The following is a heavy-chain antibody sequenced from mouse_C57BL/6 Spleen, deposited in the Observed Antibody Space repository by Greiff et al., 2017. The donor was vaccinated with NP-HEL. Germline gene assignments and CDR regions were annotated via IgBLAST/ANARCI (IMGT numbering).Heavy chain of an antibody. V-gene: IGHV3-6*01. J-gene: IGHJ1*03. CDR1: GYSITSGYY. D-gene: IGHD2-3*01. CDR3: ARFYDFYWYFDV. Sequence: ESGPGLVKPSQSLSLTCSVTGYSITSGYYWNWIRQFPGNKLEWMGYISYDGSNNYNPSLKNRISITRDTSKNQFFLKLNSVTTEDTATYYCARFYDFYWYFDVWGTGTTVTVSS. CDR2: ISYDGSN.